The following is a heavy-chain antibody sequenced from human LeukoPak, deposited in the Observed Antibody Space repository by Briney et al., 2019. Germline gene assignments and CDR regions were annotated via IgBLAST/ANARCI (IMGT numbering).Heavy chain of an antibody. J-gene: IGHJ4*02. V-gene: IGHV4-4*02. Sequence: SETLSLTCAVSGGSISSSNWWSWVRQPPGKGLEWIGEIYHSGGTNYNPSLKSRVTISVDKSKNQFSLKLSTVTAADTAVYYCARSSSWNNFDYWGQGTLVTVSS. D-gene: IGHD6-13*01. CDR2: IYHSGGT. CDR3: ARSSSWNNFDY. CDR1: GGSISSSNW.